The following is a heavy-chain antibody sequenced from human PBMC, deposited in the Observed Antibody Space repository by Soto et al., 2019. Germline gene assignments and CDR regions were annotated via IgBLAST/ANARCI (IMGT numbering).Heavy chain of an antibody. V-gene: IGHV4-39*01. CDR1: GGSLGSSSYY. D-gene: IGHD6-19*01. CDR3: ERHGYTSGRTYFDY. CDR2: IYDRGST. J-gene: IGHJ4*02. Sequence: SETLSLTCTVSGGSLGSSSYYWGWIRQPPGKGLEWIGSIYDRGSTYSNPSLKSRLTTSLDTSKNQFSLKLTSVTAADTAVYYCERHGYTSGRTYFDYWGQGTLDTVSS.